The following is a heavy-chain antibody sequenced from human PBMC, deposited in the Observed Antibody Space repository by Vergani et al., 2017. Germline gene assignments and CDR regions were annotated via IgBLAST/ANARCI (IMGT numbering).Heavy chain of an antibody. CDR2: ISWNSGSI. CDR3: AKDPFITMVRGLHPFDFDMDV. J-gene: IGHJ6*02. Sequence: EVQLVESGGGLVKPGGSLRLSCAASGFTFDDYAMHWVRQAPGKGLEWVSGISWNSGSIGYADSVKGRFTISRDNAKNSLYLQMNSLRAEDTALYYCAKDPFITMVRGLHPFDFDMDVWGQGTTVTVSS. V-gene: IGHV3-9*01. D-gene: IGHD3-10*01. CDR1: GFTFDDYA.